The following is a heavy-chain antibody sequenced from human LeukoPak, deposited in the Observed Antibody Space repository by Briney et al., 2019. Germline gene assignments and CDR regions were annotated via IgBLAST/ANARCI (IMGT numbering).Heavy chain of an antibody. CDR3: ARESQGWFDP. V-gene: IGHV3-21*01. CDR1: GFTFSSYT. Sequence: VKPGGSLRLSCSASGFTFSSYTMNWVRQAPGKGLEWVSSISSTSSYIYYADSVKGRFTISRDNAKNSLYLQMNSLRAEDTAVYYCARESQGWFDPWGQGTLVTVSS. CDR2: ISSTSSYI. J-gene: IGHJ5*02.